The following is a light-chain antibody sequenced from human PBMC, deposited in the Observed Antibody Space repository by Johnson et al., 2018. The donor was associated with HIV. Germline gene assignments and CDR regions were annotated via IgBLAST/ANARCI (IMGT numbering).Light chain of an antibody. V-gene: IGLV1-51*02. CDR3: GTWDTSLSAGGV. Sequence: QSVLTQPPSVSAAPGQKVTISCSGSSSTIGNNYVSWYQFLPGAAPKLLIYKNNERPSGIPDRFSGSKSGTSATLGITGLQTGDEADYYCGTWDTSLSAGGVFGTGTKVTVL. CDR2: KNN. J-gene: IGLJ1*01. CDR1: SSTIGNNY.